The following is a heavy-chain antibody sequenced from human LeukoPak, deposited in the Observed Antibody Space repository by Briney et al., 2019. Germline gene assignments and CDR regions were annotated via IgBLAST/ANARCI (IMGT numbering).Heavy chain of an antibody. J-gene: IGHJ4*02. CDR2: IKQDGSEK. Sequence: PGGSLRLSCAASGFTFSGYWMSWVRQAPGKGLEWVANIKQDGSEKYYVDSVKGRFTISRDNAKNSLYLQMNSLRAEDTAVYYCARDDDSVAGDYWGQGTLVTVSS. CDR1: GFTFSGYW. CDR3: ARDDDSVAGDY. V-gene: IGHV3-7*01. D-gene: IGHD6-19*01.